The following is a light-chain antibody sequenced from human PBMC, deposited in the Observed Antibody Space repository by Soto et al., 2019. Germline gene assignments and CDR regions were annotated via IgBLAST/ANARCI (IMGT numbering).Light chain of an antibody. J-gene: IGKJ1*01. V-gene: IGKV4-1*01. CDR2: WAS. CDR3: QHYYSIPWT. CDR1: QSVLSSSNSKNC. Sequence: DIVMTQSPDSLAVSLGERATINCRSSQSVLSSSNSKNCLAWYQQKPGQPPKLLIYWASTRQSGVPDRFSASGSGTDFTLTISSLQAEDVAAYYCQHYYSIPWTFGQGTKVDIK.